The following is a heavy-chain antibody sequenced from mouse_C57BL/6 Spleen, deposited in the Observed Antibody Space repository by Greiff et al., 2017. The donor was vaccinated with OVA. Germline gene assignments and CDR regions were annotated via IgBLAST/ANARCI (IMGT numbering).Heavy chain of an antibody. Sequence: VKLVESGPGLVAPSQSLSITCTVSGFSLTSYAISWVRQPPGKGLEWLGVIWTGGGTNYNSALKSRLSISKDNSKSQVFLKMNSLQTDDTARYYCARNEGLRREYYFDYWGQGTTLTVSS. V-gene: IGHV2-9-1*01. CDR3: ARNEGLRREYYFDY. CDR1: GFSLTSYA. J-gene: IGHJ2*01. CDR2: IWTGGGT. D-gene: IGHD2-4*01.